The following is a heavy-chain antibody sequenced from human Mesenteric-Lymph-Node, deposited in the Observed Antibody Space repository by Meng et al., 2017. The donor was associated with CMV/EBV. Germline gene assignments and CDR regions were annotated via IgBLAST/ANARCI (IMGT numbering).Heavy chain of an antibody. CDR3: AKVEAYDFWSGYYKYYYYGMDV. Sequence: GGSLRLSCAASGFTFSSYAMHWVRQAPGKGLEWVAFIRYDGSNKYYADSVKGRFTISRDNSKNTLYLQMNSLRAEDTAVYYCAKVEAYDFWSGYYKYYYYGMDVWGQGTTVTVSS. CDR1: GFTFSSYA. CDR2: IRYDGSNK. D-gene: IGHD3-3*01. V-gene: IGHV3-30*02. J-gene: IGHJ6*02.